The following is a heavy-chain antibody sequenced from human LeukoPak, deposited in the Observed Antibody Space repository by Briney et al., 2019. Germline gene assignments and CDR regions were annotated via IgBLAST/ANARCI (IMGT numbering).Heavy chain of an antibody. CDR2: ISAHNGDT. Sequence: GASVKVSCKASGYTFTSYGISWVRQAPGQGLEWIGWISAHNGDTSYEEKLQGRVTMTTDTSTSTAYMELRGLRSDDTAVYYCARDKETVATYYYYYMDVWGKGTTVTVSS. CDR3: ARDKETVATYYYYYMDV. D-gene: IGHD6-19*01. CDR1: GYTFTSYG. V-gene: IGHV1-18*01. J-gene: IGHJ6*03.